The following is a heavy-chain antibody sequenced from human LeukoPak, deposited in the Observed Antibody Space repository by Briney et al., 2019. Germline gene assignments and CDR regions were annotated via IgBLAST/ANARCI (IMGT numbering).Heavy chain of an antibody. D-gene: IGHD1-26*01. CDR1: GYSFTSYW. CDR2: IYPGDSDT. Sequence: GESLKISCQGSGYSFTSYWIGWVRQMPGKGLEWMGIIYPGDSDTRYSPSFQGQVTISADKSISTAYLQWSSLKASDTAMYYCARGDLVGATVYYFDYWGQGTLVTVSS. CDR3: ARGDLVGATVYYFDY. V-gene: IGHV5-51*01. J-gene: IGHJ4*02.